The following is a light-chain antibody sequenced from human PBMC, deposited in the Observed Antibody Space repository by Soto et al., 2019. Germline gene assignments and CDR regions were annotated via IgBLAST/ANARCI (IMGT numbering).Light chain of an antibody. CDR3: QHSYSNFPIT. CDR1: QSISGY. V-gene: IGKV1-39*01. Sequence: DLQMTQSPSSLSASVGDRVTIICRASQSISGYLNWYQQKPGKAPNLLIFDASSLQSGVPSRFSGRGSGAEYTLTISSLQPEDFATYFCQHSYSNFPITFGQGTRLEIK. J-gene: IGKJ5*01. CDR2: DAS.